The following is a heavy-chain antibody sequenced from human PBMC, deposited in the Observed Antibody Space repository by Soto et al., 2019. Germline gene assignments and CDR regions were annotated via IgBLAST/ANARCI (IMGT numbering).Heavy chain of an antibody. CDR2: INHSGST. CDR1: GGTIRGYY. J-gene: IGHJ3*02. V-gene: IGHV4-34*01. CDR3: ARVPTSDIVVVVAAQDAFDI. D-gene: IGHD2-15*01. Sequence: SQTQSLTWAVYGGTIRGYYWSRISQHPGKGLEWIGEINHSGSTNYNPSLKSRVTISVDTSKNQFSLKLSSVTAADTAVYYCARVPTSDIVVVVAAQDAFDIWGQGTMVTVSS.